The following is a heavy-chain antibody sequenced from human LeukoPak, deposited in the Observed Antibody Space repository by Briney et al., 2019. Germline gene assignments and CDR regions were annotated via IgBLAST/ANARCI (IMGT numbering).Heavy chain of an antibody. CDR1: GFTFSNAW. V-gene: IGHV3-15*01. Sequence: GGSLRLSCAASGFTFSNAWMSWVRQAPGKGLEWVGRIKSKADGGTTHYAAPVTGRFTISRDDSKNTLYLQMNSLKTEDTAVYYCTTSEWELLRCYYYYMDVWGKGTTVTVSS. CDR2: IKSKADGGTT. D-gene: IGHD1-26*01. J-gene: IGHJ6*03. CDR3: TTSEWELLRCYYYYMDV.